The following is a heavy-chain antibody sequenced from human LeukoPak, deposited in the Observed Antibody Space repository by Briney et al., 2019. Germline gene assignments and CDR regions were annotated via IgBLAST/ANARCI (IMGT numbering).Heavy chain of an antibody. J-gene: IGHJ4*02. Sequence: GTLRLSCAASGFTFSNHGMNWVRQPPGKGLEWIGEINHSGSTNYNPSLKSRVTISVDTSKNQFSLKLSSVTAADTAVYYCARYGSSGYYYRKPYYFDYWGQGTLVTVSS. D-gene: IGHD3-22*01. CDR2: INHSGST. CDR1: GFTFSNHG. CDR3: ARYGSSGYYYRKPYYFDY. V-gene: IGHV4-34*01.